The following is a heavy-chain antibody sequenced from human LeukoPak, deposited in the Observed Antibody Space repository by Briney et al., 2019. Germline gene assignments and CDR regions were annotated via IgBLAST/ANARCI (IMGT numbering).Heavy chain of an antibody. CDR1: GYTFTGYY. Sequence: ASVKVSCKASGYTFTGYYMHWVRQAPGQGLGWMGWINPNSGGTNYAQKFQGRVTMTRDTSISTAYMELSRLRSDDTAVYYCARDGSGIVGATLRYYYGMDVWGQGTTVTVSS. J-gene: IGHJ6*02. V-gene: IGHV1-2*02. D-gene: IGHD1-26*01. CDR2: INPNSGGT. CDR3: ARDGSGIVGATLRYYYGMDV.